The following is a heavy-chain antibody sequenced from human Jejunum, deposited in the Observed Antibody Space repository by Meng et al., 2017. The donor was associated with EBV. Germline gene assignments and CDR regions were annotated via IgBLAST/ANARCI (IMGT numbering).Heavy chain of an antibody. J-gene: IGHJ4*02. V-gene: IGHV3-21*01. Sequence: EVQLVESGGGLVKPGESLRLSCVTSGFTFNIHSMTWVRQAPGKGPEWVPSIGTGRAYYADSVKGRFTTSRDFSKNSLHLQMSSLRDDDTAIYYCARDGCSSPGCYQDFWGEGTLVTVYS. CDR2: IGTGRA. D-gene: IGHD2-2*01. CDR3: ARDGCSSPGCYQDF. CDR1: GFTFNIHS.